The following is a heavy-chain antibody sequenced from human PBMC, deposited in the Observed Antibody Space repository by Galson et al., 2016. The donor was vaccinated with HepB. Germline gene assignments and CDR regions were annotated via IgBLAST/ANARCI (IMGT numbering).Heavy chain of an antibody. J-gene: IGHJ4*02. Sequence: SLRPSCAVSGVTINDNYVAWVRQPPGKGLEWVSVVYTDATTSYANSIKGRFTISRDLPKNTVYLQMNNLRVDDTAVYYCASGPLSLDFWGQGTLVTVSS. CDR3: ASGPLSLDF. CDR1: GVTINDNY. V-gene: IGHV3-53*01. CDR2: VYTDATT. D-gene: IGHD2/OR15-2a*01.